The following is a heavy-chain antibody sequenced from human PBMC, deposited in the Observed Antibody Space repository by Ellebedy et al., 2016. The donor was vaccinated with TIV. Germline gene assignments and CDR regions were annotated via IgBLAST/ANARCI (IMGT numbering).Heavy chain of an antibody. CDR2: ISYDGSNK. CDR3: AKATYYDFWSGSSPDAFDI. J-gene: IGHJ3*02. V-gene: IGHV3-30*18. CDR1: GFTFSSYG. Sequence: GGSLRLXXAASGFTFSSYGMHWVRQAPGKGLEWVAVISYDGSNKYYADSVKGRFTISRDNAKNTLYLQMNSLRAEDTALYYCAKATYYDFWSGSSPDAFDIWGPGTMVTVSS. D-gene: IGHD3-3*01.